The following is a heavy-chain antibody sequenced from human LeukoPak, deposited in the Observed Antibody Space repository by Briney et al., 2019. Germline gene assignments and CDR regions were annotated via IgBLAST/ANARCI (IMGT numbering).Heavy chain of an antibody. Sequence: ASVKVSCKASGYTFTSYDINWVRQAPGQGLEWMGWMNTNSGNTGYAQKFKGRVTMTRNTSISTAYMELSSLRSEDTAVYYCATKSREWLRFGKHYYYMDVWGKGTTVTVSS. CDR3: ATKSREWLRFGKHYYYMDV. CDR2: MNTNSGNT. CDR1: GYTFTSYD. D-gene: IGHD5-12*01. J-gene: IGHJ6*03. V-gene: IGHV1-8*01.